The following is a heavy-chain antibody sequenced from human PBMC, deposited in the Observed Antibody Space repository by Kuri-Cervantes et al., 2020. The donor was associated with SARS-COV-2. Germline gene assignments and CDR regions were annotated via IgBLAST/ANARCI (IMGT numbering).Heavy chain of an antibody. Sequence: SQTLSLTCAVYGGSFNNYYWNWIRQPPGKGLEWIGEINHTGSTNYNPSLKSRVTISIDTSKNQVSLRLTSATAADTAVYYCGRVSWLQLWHRYSDSWGQGTLVTVSS. CDR3: GRVSWLQLWHRYSDS. D-gene: IGHD5-24*01. V-gene: IGHV4-34*01. CDR2: INHTGST. CDR1: GGSFNNYY. J-gene: IGHJ4*02.